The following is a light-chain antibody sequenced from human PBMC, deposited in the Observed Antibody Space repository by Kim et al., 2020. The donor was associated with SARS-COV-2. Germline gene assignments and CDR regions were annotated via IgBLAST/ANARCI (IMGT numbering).Light chain of an antibody. CDR1: QRITSN. J-gene: IGKJ4*01. CDR2: DTS. V-gene: IGKV3-11*01. Sequence: PGERATLACRASQRITSNLAWYRQKLGQPPRLLIDDTSTRATGIPARCSGSGSGTDFTLTISSLEPEDFAVYYCQHRSDWPRSLTFGGGTKVDIK. CDR3: QHRSDWPRSLT.